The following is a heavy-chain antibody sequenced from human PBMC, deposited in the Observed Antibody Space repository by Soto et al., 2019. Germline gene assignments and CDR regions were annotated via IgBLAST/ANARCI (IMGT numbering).Heavy chain of an antibody. J-gene: IGHJ4*02. CDR3: AKDASSVPEY. D-gene: IGHD1-26*01. V-gene: IGHV3-74*01. Sequence: GGSLRLSCAASGFTFSSYWMYWVRQAPGKGLVWVSRIKTDGSITSYADSAKGRFTVSRDNARDTLYLHMNSLRAEDTAVYYCAKDASSVPEYWGQGTLVTVPQ. CDR2: IKTDGSIT. CDR1: GFTFSSYW.